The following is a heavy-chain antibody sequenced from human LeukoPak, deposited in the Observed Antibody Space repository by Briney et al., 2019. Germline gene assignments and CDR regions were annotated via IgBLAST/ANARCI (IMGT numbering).Heavy chain of an antibody. J-gene: IGHJ6*03. Sequence: KTSETLSLTCAVSGGSFISDYWSWIRQPPGKGLEWIGEINHSGSTNYNPSLKSRVTISVDTSKNQFSLKLSSVTAADTAVYYCASTYGSGSYFYYYYYMDVWGKGATVTVSS. CDR2: INHSGST. V-gene: IGHV4-34*01. CDR3: ASTYGSGSYFYYYYYMDV. D-gene: IGHD3-10*01. CDR1: GGSFISDY.